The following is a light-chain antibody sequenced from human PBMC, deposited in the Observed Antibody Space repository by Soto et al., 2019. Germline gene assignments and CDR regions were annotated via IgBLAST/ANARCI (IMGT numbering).Light chain of an antibody. CDR3: QQRSSWPIT. Sequence: EIVLTQSPATLSLSPGEGATLSCRASQSINTYLAWYQQKPGQAPRLLIYDTSNRATGFPARFSGSGSGTDFTLTISRLEPEDFAVYYCQQRSSWPITFGQGTRLEI. CDR2: DTS. J-gene: IGKJ5*01. V-gene: IGKV3-11*01. CDR1: QSINTY.